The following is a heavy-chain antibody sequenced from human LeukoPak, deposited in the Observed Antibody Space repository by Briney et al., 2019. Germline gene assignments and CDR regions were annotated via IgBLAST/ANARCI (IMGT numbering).Heavy chain of an antibody. J-gene: IGHJ4*02. CDR1: GGSFSGHY. V-gene: IGHV4-34*01. CDR3: ARRRIAAAGIWYFDY. D-gene: IGHD6-13*01. Sequence: SETLSITCAVYGGSFSGHYWSCIRQPPGKGLEWIGEINHSGSTNYNPSLKSRVTISVDTSKNQFSLKLSSVTAADTAVYYCARRRIAAAGIWYFDYWGQGTLITVSS. CDR2: INHSGST.